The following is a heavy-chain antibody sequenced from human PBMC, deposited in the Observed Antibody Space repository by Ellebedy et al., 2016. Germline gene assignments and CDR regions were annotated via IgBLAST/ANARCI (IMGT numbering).Heavy chain of an antibody. Sequence: GSLRLSXAASGFTFSSYAMSWIRQPPGKGLEWIGYIYYSGSTNYNPSLKSRVTISVDTSKNQFSLKLSSVTAADTAVYYCARGQGVIPDYWGQGTLVTVSS. V-gene: IGHV4-59*01. J-gene: IGHJ4*02. CDR3: ARGQGVIPDY. D-gene: IGHD3-10*01. CDR2: IYYSGST. CDR1: GFTFSSYA.